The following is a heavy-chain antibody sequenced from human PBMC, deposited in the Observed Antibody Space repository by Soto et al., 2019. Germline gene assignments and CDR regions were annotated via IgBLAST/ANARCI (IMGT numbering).Heavy chain of an antibody. Sequence: ASVKVSCKTSGYTFSAYYMHWVRQAPGQGLEWMGWINPKSGGTLYAQKFQGRVTMTRGTSISTAYMELSRLRSDDTAVYYCARGGTFAYDTSGYSVYWGQGTLVTVSS. CDR3: ARGGTFAYDTSGYSVY. V-gene: IGHV1-2*02. CDR1: GYTFSAYY. J-gene: IGHJ4*02. D-gene: IGHD3-22*01. CDR2: INPKSGGT.